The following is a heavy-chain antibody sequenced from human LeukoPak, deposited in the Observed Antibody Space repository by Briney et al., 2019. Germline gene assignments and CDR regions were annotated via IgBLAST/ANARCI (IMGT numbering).Heavy chain of an antibody. Sequence: ASETLSLTCAVSGYSISSGYYWGWIRQPPGKGLEWIGSIYHSGSTYYNPSLKSRVTISVDTSKNQFSLKLSSVTAADTAVYYCAREVVVIQYYFDYWGQGTLVTVSS. CDR3: AREVVVIQYYFDY. CDR2: IYHSGST. V-gene: IGHV4-38-2*02. CDR1: GYSISSGYY. D-gene: IGHD3-22*01. J-gene: IGHJ4*02.